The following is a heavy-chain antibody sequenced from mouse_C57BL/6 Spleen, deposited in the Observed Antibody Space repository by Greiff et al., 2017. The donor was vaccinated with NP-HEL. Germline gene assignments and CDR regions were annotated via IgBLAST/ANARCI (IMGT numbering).Heavy chain of an antibody. V-gene: IGHV1-18*01. CDR3: ARYQLCNWYFDV. Sequence: EVQLQQSGPELVKPGASVKIPCKASGYTFTDYNMDWVKQSHGKSLEWIGDINPNNGGTIYNQKFKGKATLTVDKSSSTAYMELRSLTSEDTAVYYCARYQLCNWYFDVWGTGTTVTVSS. CDR1: GYTFTDYN. CDR2: INPNNGGT. J-gene: IGHJ1*03. D-gene: IGHD4-1*02.